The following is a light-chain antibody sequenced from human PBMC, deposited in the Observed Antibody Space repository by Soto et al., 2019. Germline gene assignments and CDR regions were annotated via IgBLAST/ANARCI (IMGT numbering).Light chain of an antibody. Sequence: DIQMTQSPSTLSASVGDRVTITFLASQSINTWLAWYQQKPGKAPELLIFDASALESGVPSRFSGSGSGTEFTLTISSLQPDDSATFYCLHYNSYSKTFGQGTKVDIK. V-gene: IGKV1-5*01. CDR1: QSINTW. CDR2: DAS. CDR3: LHYNSYSKT. J-gene: IGKJ1*01.